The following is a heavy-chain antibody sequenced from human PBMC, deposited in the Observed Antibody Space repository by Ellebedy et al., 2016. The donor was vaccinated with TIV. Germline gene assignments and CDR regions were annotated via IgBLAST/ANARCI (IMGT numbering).Heavy chain of an antibody. V-gene: IGHV1-2*02. CDR2: INPNFGGT. D-gene: IGHD1-26*01. J-gene: IGHJ4*02. Sequence: ASVKVSCKASGYTFTDYYIHWVRQAPGQGLEWMGWINPNFGGTNYAQRFQGRVTMTSDTSISTVYMELTRLKSDDTALYYCASERSRVYFDSWGQGSLVTVSS. CDR1: GYTFTDYY. CDR3: ASERSRVYFDS.